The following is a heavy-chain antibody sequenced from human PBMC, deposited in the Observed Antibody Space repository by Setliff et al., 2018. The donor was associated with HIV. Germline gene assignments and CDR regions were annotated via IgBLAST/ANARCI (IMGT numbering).Heavy chain of an antibody. V-gene: IGHV4-59*11. CDR1: GGSISSHY. D-gene: IGHD1-26*01. CDR3: SRVQWDLLYVPDAFDI. CDR2: IYYSGGS. J-gene: IGHJ3*02. Sequence: SETLSLTCTVSGGSISSHYWSWIRQPPGKGLEWIGYIYYSGGSYYNPSLKSRVTISLDTSKNQFSLKLSSVTAADTAVYYCSRVQWDLLYVPDAFDIWGQGIMVTVSS.